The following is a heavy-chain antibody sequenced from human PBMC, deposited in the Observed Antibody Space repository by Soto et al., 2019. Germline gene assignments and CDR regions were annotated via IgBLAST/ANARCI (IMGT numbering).Heavy chain of an antibody. CDR1: GFTFSDYY. Sequence: VQLVESGGGLVKPGGSLRLSCAASGFTFSDYYMSWIRQAPGKGREWVSYISSIGSTVYYADAVKGRFTISRDNAKNSLYLQMNSLRAEDTGVYYCARVGEYGSGTITFDYWGQGTLVTVSS. V-gene: IGHV3-11*01. J-gene: IGHJ4*02. CDR2: ISSIGSTV. CDR3: ARVGEYGSGTITFDY. D-gene: IGHD3-10*01.